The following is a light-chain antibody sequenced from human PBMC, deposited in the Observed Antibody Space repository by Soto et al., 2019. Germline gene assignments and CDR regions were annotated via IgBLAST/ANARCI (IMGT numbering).Light chain of an antibody. CDR3: SSYTSSSIDYV. V-gene: IGLV2-14*01. J-gene: IGLJ1*01. Sequence: QSALTQPASVSGSPGQSITISCTGTSSDVGCYNYVSWYQQHPGKAPKLMIYEVSNRPAGVSNRFSGSKSGNTASLTISGLQAEEEAAYYCSSYTSSSIDYVFGTGTKLTVL. CDR2: EVS. CDR1: SSDVGCYNY.